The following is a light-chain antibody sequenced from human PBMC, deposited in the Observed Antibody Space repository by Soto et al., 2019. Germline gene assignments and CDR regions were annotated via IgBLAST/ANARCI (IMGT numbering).Light chain of an antibody. J-gene: IGKJ5*01. CDR3: HQYNNWPPSN. CDR2: CAA. Sequence: MTQSPATLSLSPVERVTLSCMASQSISSNLAWYQRKPGQAPRLLIYCAATRATGIPARFSGSGTGTDFTLTISSLQAEDFGVYFCHQYNNWPPSNFGQGTRLEIK. CDR1: QSISSN. V-gene: IGKV3-15*01.